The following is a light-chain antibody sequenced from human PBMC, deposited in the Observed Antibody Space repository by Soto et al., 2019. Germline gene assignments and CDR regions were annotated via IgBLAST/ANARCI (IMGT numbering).Light chain of an antibody. Sequence: DIQMTQSPSTLSGSVGDRVTITCRASQTISSWLAWYQQKPGKAPKLLIYDASALPRGVPSRFSGSGSGTEFTLTISSLQPDDFAAYYCQHYNSYSEAFGQGTKVDIK. CDR2: DAS. J-gene: IGKJ1*01. V-gene: IGKV1-5*01. CDR1: QTISSW. CDR3: QHYNSYSEA.